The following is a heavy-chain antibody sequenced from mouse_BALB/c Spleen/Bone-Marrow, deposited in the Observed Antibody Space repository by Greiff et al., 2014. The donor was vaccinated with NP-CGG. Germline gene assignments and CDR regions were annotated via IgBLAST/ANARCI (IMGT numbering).Heavy chain of an antibody. J-gene: IGHJ4*01. D-gene: IGHD1-2*01. V-gene: IGHV2-9*02. CDR1: GFSLTNYG. CDR2: IWADGST. CDR3: ARITTATGAMDY. Sequence: QVHVKQSGPGLVAPSQSLSITCTVSGFSLTNYGVHWVRQPPGKGLEWLGVIWADGSTNYNSDLMSRLSISKDNSKSQVFFKMNSLQTDDTAMYYCARITTATGAMDYWGQGTSVTVSS.